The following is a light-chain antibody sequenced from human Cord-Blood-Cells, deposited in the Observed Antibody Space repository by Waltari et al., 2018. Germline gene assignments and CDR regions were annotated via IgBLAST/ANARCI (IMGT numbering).Light chain of an antibody. Sequence: ETVITQSPATLSVSPGERATLSCRASQSVSSNLAWYQQKPGQAPRLLIYGASTRATGIPARFSGSGSGTEFTLTISSLQSEDFAVYYCQQYNNWPYTFGQGTKLEIK. CDR2: GAS. V-gene: IGKV3-15*01. CDR1: QSVSSN. J-gene: IGKJ2*01. CDR3: QQYNNWPYT.